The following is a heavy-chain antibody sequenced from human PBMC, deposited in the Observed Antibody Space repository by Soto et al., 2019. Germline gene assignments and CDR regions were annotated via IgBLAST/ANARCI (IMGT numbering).Heavy chain of an antibody. V-gene: IGHV3-23*01. D-gene: IGHD3-10*01. CDR3: AKDLGGLSAAYGSGPKGFDS. CDR2: ISGSGGST. J-gene: IGHJ4*02. CDR1: GFTFSSYA. Sequence: PGGSLRLSCAASGFTFSSYAMSWVRQAPGKGLEWVSAISGSGGSTYYADSVKGRFTISRDNSKNTLYLQMSSLRAEDTAIYYCAKDLGGLSAAYGSGPKGFDSWGQGTLVTVSS.